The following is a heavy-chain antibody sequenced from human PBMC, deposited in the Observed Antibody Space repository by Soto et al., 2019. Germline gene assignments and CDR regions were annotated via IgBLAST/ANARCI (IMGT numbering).Heavy chain of an antibody. CDR2: IYYSGST. Sequence: QLRLQESGPGLVKPSETLSLTCTVSGGSISSSSYYWGWIRQPPGKGLEWIGSIYYSGSTYYNPSLKSRVTISVDTSKNQFSLKLSSVTAADTAVYYCARHQSHSSSYVDPWGQGTLVTVSS. V-gene: IGHV4-39*01. J-gene: IGHJ5*02. CDR1: GGSISSSSYY. CDR3: ARHQSHSSSYVDP. D-gene: IGHD6-13*01.